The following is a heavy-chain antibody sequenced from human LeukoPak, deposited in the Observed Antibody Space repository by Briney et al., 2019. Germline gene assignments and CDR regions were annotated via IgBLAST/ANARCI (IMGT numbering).Heavy chain of an antibody. D-gene: IGHD5-18*01. CDR2: ISAYNGNT. Sequence: ASVKASCKASGYTFTNYGISWVRQAPGQGLEWMGWISAYNGNTNYAQKLQGRVTMTTDTSTSTAYMELRSLRSDDTAVFYCAREVQLWLDYWGQGTLVTVSS. CDR1: GYTFTNYG. J-gene: IGHJ4*02. V-gene: IGHV1-18*01. CDR3: AREVQLWLDY.